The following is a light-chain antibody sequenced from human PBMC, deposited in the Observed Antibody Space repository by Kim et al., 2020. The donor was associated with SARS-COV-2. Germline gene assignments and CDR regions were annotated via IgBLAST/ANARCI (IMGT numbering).Light chain of an antibody. Sequence: PAPISGRSTQILVYSDGSTDLTWCHERPGQAPRRIIYKVSTRDSGVPDRFSRSGSGTDFTLQISRVEAEDVGVYYCMRGTHWPFTCSPGTKVDI. J-gene: IGKJ3*01. CDR3: MRGTHWPFT. CDR1: QILVYSDGSTD. CDR2: KVS. V-gene: IGKV2-30*01.